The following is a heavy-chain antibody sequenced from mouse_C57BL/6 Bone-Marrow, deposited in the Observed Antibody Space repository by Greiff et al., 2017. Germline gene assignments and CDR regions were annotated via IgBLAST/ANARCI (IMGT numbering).Heavy chain of an antibody. CDR2: IDPSDSYT. D-gene: IGHD1-1*01. CDR1: GYTFTSYW. J-gene: IGHJ4*01. CDR3: ATITTVVAPYYYARDY. V-gene: IGHV1-59*01. Sequence: VQLQQPGAELVRPGTSVKLSCKASGYTFTSYWMHWVKQRPGQGLEWIGVIDPSDSYTNYNQKFKGKATLTVDTSSSTAYMQLSSLTSEDSAVYYCATITTVVAPYYYARDYWGQGTSVTVSS.